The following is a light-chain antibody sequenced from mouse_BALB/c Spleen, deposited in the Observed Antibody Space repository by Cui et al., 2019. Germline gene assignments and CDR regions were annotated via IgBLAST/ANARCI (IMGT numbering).Light chain of an antibody. J-gene: IGKJ2*01. CDR2: STS. CDR3: HQYHRSPYT. Sequence: QIVLTQSPAIMSASLGERVTMTCTASSSVSSSYLHWYHQKPGSSPKLWIYSTSNLASGVPARFSGSGSGTSYSLTISSMEAEDAATYYCHQYHRSPYTFGGGTKLEIK. CDR1: SSVSSSY. V-gene: IGKV4-74*01.